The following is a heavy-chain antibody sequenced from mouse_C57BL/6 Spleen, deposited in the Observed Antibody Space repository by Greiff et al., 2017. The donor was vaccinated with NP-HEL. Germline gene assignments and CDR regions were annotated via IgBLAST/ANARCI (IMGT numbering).Heavy chain of an antibody. J-gene: IGHJ3*01. CDR1: GYTFTSYG. CDR2: IYPRSGNT. V-gene: IGHV1-81*01. D-gene: IGHD1-1*01. CDR3: YYYGRGGFAY. Sequence: VKLQESGAELARPGASVKLSCKASGYTFTSYGISWVKQRTGQGLEWIGEIYPRSGNTYYNEKFKGKATLTADKSSSTAYMELRSLTSEDSAVYFCYYYGRGGFAYWGQGTLVTVSA.